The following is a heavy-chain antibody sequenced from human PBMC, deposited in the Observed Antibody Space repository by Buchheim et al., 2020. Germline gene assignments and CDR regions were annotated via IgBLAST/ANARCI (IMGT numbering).Heavy chain of an antibody. CDR3: ARVRRETQYYGMGV. CDR1: GFTFSDFY. CDR2: ISDSGSAV. V-gene: IGHV3-11*01. J-gene: IGHJ6*02. Sequence: QVQLVESGGGLVKPGGSLRLSCAASGFTFSDFYMNWIRQAPGKGLECVAYISDSGSAVYVADSVKGRFTVSRDNAKNSLYLQMNNLRAEDTAVYYCARVRRETQYYGMGVWGQGTT.